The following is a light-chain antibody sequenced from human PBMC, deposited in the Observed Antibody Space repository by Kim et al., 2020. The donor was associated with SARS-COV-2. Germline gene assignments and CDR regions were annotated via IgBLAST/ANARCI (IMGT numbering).Light chain of an antibody. CDR1: QSVSSD. V-gene: IGKV3-15*01. CDR2: GAS. J-gene: IGKJ1*01. CDR3: QQCHNWPRT. Sequence: EIVMTQSPGTLSVSPGESATLSCRASQSVSSDLAWYQQKPGQAPRLLIYGASTRATGIPDRFSGGGSGTEFTLTINSLQSEDSAVYYCQQCHNWPRTFGQGTKVE.